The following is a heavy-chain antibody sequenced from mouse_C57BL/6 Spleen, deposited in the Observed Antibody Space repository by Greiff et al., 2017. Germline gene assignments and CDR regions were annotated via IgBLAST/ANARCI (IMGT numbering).Heavy chain of an antibody. CDR1: GYTFTSYW. V-gene: IGHV1-61*01. D-gene: IGHD1-1*01. Sequence: QVHVKQSGAELVRPGSSVKLSCTASGYTFTSYWMDWVKQRPGQGLEWIGNIYPSDSETHYNQKFKDKATLTVDKSSSTAYMQLSSLTSEDSAVYYCARVYYGSSYGYFDYWGQGTTLTVSS. CDR3: ARVYYGSSYGYFDY. J-gene: IGHJ2*01. CDR2: IYPSDSET.